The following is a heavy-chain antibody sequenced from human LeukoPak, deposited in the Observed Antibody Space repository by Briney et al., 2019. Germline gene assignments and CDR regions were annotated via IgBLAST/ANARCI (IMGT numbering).Heavy chain of an antibody. V-gene: IGHV3-30*18. CDR3: AKTTYYYDSSGYSNWFDP. J-gene: IGHJ5*02. CDR2: ISYDGSNK. D-gene: IGHD3-22*01. CDR1: GFTFSSYG. Sequence: PGRSLRLSCAASGFTFSSYGMHWVRQAPGKGLKWVAVISYDGSNKYYADSVKGRFTISRDNSKNTLYLQMNSLRAEDTAVYYCAKTTYYYDSSGYSNWFDPWGQGTLVTVPS.